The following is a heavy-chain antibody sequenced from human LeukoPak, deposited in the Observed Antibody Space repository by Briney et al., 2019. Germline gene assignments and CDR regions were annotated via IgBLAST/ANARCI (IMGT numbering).Heavy chain of an antibody. Sequence: GGSLRLSCTDSGFTFGEYAMSWFRQAPGKGLEWVSFIRSKAYGGTTEYAASVKGRFTISRDNAKNSLYLQMNSLRAEDTAVYYCAVVSSYGMHFDYWGQGTLVTVSS. CDR3: AVVSSYGMHFDY. J-gene: IGHJ4*02. D-gene: IGHD3-22*01. CDR2: IRSKAYGGTT. CDR1: GFTFGEYA. V-gene: IGHV3-49*03.